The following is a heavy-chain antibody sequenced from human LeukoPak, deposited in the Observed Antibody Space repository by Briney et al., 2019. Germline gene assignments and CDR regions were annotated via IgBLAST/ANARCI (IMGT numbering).Heavy chain of an antibody. J-gene: IGHJ5*02. CDR2: ISRSGSTK. CDR1: GFTFSDYN. V-gene: IGHV3-11*04. D-gene: IGHD6-13*01. CDR3: ARDSTIISSSWLNWFDP. Sequence: GSLRLPCAASGFTFSDYNMRWIRQAPGKGLEWVSSISRSGSTKYYADSVKGRFTISRDNAKNSPFLQMNSLRAEDTAVYYCARDSTIISSSWLNWFDPWGQGTLVTVSS.